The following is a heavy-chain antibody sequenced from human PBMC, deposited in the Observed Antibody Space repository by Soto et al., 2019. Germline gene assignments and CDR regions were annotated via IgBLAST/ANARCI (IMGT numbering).Heavy chain of an antibody. V-gene: IGHV3-74*01. CDR2: INDYGTTI. Sequence: EVQLVESGGGLVQPGGSLRLSCAASGFNLGSYWMHWVRQAPGKGLVWVSRINDYGTTINYAESVEGRVTISRDDAKSEVYLQMNNLRDEDTAVYYCARGGMDAFDYWGQGALVTVSS. D-gene: IGHD2-8*01. J-gene: IGHJ4*02. CDR1: GFNLGSYW. CDR3: ARGGMDAFDY.